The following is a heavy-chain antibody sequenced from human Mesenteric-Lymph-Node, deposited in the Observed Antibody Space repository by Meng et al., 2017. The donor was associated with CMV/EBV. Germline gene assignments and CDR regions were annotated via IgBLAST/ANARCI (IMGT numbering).Heavy chain of an antibody. V-gene: IGHV3-23*03. CDR2: LYSGGSRT. D-gene: IGHD6-13*01. CDR1: GFTFSASV. CDR3: AKVDSGSWYRGFFDY. Sequence: GGSLRLSCAASGFTFSASVMSWVRQAPGKGLEWVSILYSGGSRTDYAASVKGRFTIFRDNSMDTLFLQMNRLRAEDTAVYYCAKVDSGSWYRGFFDYWGQGTLVTVSS. J-gene: IGHJ4*02.